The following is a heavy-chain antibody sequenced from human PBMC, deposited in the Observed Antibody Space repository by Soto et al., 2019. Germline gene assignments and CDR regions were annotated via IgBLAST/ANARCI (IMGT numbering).Heavy chain of an antibody. J-gene: IGHJ4*02. V-gene: IGHV1-69*13. CDR2: IIPIFGTA. CDR1: GGTFSSYA. Sequence: SVKVSCKASGGTFSSYAISWVRQAPGQGLEWMGGIIPIFGTANYAQKFQGRVTITADESTSTAYMELSSLRSEDTAVYYCAMGLHGYSGSYSVLDYWGQGTVVTVSS. D-gene: IGHD1-26*01. CDR3: AMGLHGYSGSYSVLDY.